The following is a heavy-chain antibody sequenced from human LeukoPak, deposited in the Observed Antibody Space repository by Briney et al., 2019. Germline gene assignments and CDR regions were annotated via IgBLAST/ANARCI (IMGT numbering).Heavy chain of an antibody. V-gene: IGHV1-69*04. D-gene: IGHD3-10*01. CDR1: GGTFSSYA. CDR2: IIPILGIA. J-gene: IGHJ5*02. Sequence: SVKVSCKASGGTFSSYAISWVRQAPGQGLEWMGRIIPILGIANYAQKLQGRVTMTTDTSTSTAYMELRSLRSDDTAVYYCARDSPYYYGSGSHNWFDPWGQGTLVTVSS. CDR3: ARDSPYYYGSGSHNWFDP.